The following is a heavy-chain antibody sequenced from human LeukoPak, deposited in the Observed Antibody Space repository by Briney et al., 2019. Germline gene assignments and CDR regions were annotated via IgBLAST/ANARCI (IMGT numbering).Heavy chain of an antibody. CDR3: ARDNYYDSSGYYLGSWFDP. J-gene: IGHJ5*02. CDR2: INPNSGGT. Sequence: ASVKVSCKASGYTFSGYYMHWVRQAPGQGLEWMGRINPNSGGTNYAQKFQGRVTMTRDTSITTVYMELNRLRSDDMAVYYCARDNYYDSSGYYLGSWFDPWGQGTLVTVSS. D-gene: IGHD3-22*01. CDR1: GYTFSGYY. V-gene: IGHV1-2*06.